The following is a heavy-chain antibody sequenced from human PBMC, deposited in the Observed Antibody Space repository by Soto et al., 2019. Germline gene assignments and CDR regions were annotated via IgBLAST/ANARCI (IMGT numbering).Heavy chain of an antibody. J-gene: IGHJ4*02. Sequence: QVQLVESGGGVVQPGRSLRLSCAASGFTFSSYGMHWVRQAPGKGLEWVAVIWYDGSNKYYADSVKGRFTISRDNSKNTLYLQMTSLRAEATAVYYCARTMNGIAGYFDYWGQGTLVIVSS. CDR2: IWYDGSNK. V-gene: IGHV3-33*01. D-gene: IGHD6-13*01. CDR1: GFTFSSYG. CDR3: ARTMNGIAGYFDY.